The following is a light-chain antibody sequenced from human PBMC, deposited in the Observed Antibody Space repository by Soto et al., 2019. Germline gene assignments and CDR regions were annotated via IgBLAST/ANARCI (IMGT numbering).Light chain of an antibody. Sequence: DIKLNQSPSSLSAYVGDRITITCQASRDISNSLNWYHQRPGKAPNLLIYDASNLGTGVALRFSGSGSRTDFSFTITSLQPEDVGTYYCQQFDVLPLTCGGGT. J-gene: IGKJ4*02. CDR1: RDISNS. CDR2: DAS. V-gene: IGKV1-33*01. CDR3: QQFDVLPLT.